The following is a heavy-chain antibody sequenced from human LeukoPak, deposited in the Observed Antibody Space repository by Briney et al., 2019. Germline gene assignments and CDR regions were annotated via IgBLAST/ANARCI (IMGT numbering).Heavy chain of an antibody. J-gene: IGHJ4*02. Sequence: PGGSLRLSCAASGFTFTDYDMSWIRQAPGKGLEWVSYISSSGTVIYYGDSVKGRFTISRDNAKKSLYPQMNSLRAEDTAVYYCARDYNCWGQGTLVTVSS. V-gene: IGHV3-11*01. CDR3: ARDYNC. D-gene: IGHD3-10*01. CDR2: ISSSGTVI. CDR1: GFTFTDYD.